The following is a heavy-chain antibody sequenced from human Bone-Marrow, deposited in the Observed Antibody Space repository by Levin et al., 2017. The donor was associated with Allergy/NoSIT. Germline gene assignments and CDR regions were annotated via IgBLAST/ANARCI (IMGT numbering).Heavy chain of an antibody. V-gene: IGHV4-31*03. CDR1: GGSISSGGYY. Sequence: SETLSLTCTVSGGSISSGGYYWSWIRQHPGKGLEWIGYIYYSGSTYYNPSLKSRVTISVDTSKNQFSLKLSSVTAADTAVYYCAELNPGYSSGWYWFDPWGQGTLVTVSS. CDR2: IYYSGST. D-gene: IGHD6-19*01. J-gene: IGHJ5*02. CDR3: AELNPGYSSGWYWFDP.